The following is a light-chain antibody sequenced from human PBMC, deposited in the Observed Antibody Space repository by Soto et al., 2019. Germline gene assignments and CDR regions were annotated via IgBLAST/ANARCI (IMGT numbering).Light chain of an antibody. J-gene: IGLJ1*01. V-gene: IGLV2-14*01. CDR3: SSYAGSSPLYV. Sequence: QSALTQPASVSGSPGQSITISCTGTSSDVGGYKFVSWYQQHPGKVPKLLIYEVTNRPSGVSNRFSGSKSGITASLTISGLQAEDEADYYWSSYAGSSPLYVFGTGTKLTVL. CDR1: SSDVGGYKF. CDR2: EVT.